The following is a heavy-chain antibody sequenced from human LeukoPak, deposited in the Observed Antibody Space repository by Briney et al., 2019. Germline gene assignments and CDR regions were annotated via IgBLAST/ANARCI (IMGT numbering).Heavy chain of an antibody. CDR1: GGTFSSYA. V-gene: IGHV1-69*04. CDR3: ARVNSGSYYGWFDP. CDR2: IIPILGIA. J-gene: IGHJ5*02. D-gene: IGHD1-26*01. Sequence: GASVKVSCKASGGTFSSYAISWVRQAPGQGLEWMGRIIPILGIANYAQKFQGRVTITADTSTSTAYMELRSLRSDDTAVYYCARVNSGSYYGWFDPWGQGTLVTVSS.